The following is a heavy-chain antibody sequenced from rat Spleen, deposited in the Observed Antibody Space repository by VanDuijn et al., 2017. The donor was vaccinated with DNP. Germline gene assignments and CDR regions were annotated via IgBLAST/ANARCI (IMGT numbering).Heavy chain of an antibody. CDR3: ARWTRYFDY. CDR1: GYSITSNY. D-gene: IGHD1-7*01. J-gene: IGHJ2*01. V-gene: IGHV3-1*01. Sequence: EVQLQESGSGLVKPSQSLSLTCSVTGYSITSNYWGWIRKFPGNKMEYIGHISYSGSTNYNPSLKSRISITRETSKNNFFLHLNSVTTEDTATYYCARWTRYFDYWGQGVMVTVSS. CDR2: ISYSGST.